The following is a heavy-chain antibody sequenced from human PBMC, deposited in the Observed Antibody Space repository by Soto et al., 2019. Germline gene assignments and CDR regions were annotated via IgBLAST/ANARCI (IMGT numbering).Heavy chain of an antibody. Sequence: GESLKISCKGSGYSFTSYWIGWVRQMPGKGLEWMGIIYPDDSDTRYSPSFQGQVTISADKSTNTAYLQWSSLKASDTAMYYCARSTLFCSGGKCHFHPWGQGTLVTVSS. CDR1: GYSFTSYW. J-gene: IGHJ5*02. CDR2: IYPDDSDT. D-gene: IGHD2-15*01. V-gene: IGHV5-51*01. CDR3: ARSTLFCSGGKCHFHP.